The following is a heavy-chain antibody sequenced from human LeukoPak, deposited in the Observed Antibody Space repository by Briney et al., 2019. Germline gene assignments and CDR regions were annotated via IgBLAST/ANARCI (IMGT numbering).Heavy chain of an antibody. CDR2: ISYDGSNK. CDR3: ARDPGTYYDILTAFDY. CDR1: GFTFSSYA. J-gene: IGHJ4*02. Sequence: GGSLRLSCAASGFTFSSYAMHWVRQAPGKGLEWVALISYDGSNKYFADSVKGRFTISRDNAKNSLYLQMNSLRAEDTAVYYCARDPGTYYDILTAFDYWGQGTLVTVSS. V-gene: IGHV3-30*04. D-gene: IGHD3-9*01.